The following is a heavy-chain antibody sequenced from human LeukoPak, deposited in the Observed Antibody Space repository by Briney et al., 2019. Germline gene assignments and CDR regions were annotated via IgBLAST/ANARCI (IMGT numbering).Heavy chain of an antibody. CDR3: ARGPTAVRDY. V-gene: IGHV4-34*01. J-gene: IGHJ4*02. Sequence: SETLSLTCAVYGGSFSSYYWSWIRQPPGKGLEWIGEINHSGSTNYNPSLKSRVTISVDTSKNQFSLKLSSVTAADTAVYYCARGPTAVRDYWGQGTLVTASS. CDR2: INHSGST. D-gene: IGHD6-19*01. CDR1: GGSFSSYY.